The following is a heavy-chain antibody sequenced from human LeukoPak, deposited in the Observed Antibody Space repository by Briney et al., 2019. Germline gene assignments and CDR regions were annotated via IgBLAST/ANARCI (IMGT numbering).Heavy chain of an antibody. CDR3: ARGVEPLAANTLAY. CDR1: GFTFSNYG. V-gene: IGHV3-33*01. CDR2: IWYNGNNK. J-gene: IGHJ4*02. Sequence: GRSLRLSCAASGFTFSNYGMHWVRQAPGKGLEWVAVIWYNGNNKYYADSVKGRFTISRDNSKNTLYLEMNSLSPDDTAVYYCARGVEPLAANTLAYWGQGTLVTVSS. D-gene: IGHD1-14*01.